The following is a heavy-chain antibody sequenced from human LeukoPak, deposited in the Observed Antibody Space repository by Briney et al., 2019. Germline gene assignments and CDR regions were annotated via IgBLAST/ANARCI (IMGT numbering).Heavy chain of an antibody. Sequence: GGSLRLSCAASGFTFSNYNMNWVRQAPGKGLEWVSSISTSSSYIYYADSVKGRFTISRDNAKNSLYLQMNSLRAEDTAVYFCARGGGLDVWGQGATVTVSS. J-gene: IGHJ6*02. CDR3: ARGGGLDV. V-gene: IGHV3-21*01. CDR2: ISTSSSYI. D-gene: IGHD3-16*01. CDR1: GFTFSNYN.